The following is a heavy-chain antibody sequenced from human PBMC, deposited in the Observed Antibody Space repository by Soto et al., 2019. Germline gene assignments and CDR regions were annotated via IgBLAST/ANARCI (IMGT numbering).Heavy chain of an antibody. V-gene: IGHV3-53*01. Sequence: EVQLVESGGGLSQPGGSLRLSCAASGFTVSSNSFTWVRQAPGKGLEWVSVIYSGGNVYYADSVKGRFTISRDNSKNTVYLQMNTLSAEDTAVYYCARALFPDVDIYAMDVWGQGTTVTVSS. D-gene: IGHD5-12*01. CDR3: ARALFPDVDIYAMDV. J-gene: IGHJ6*02. CDR1: GFTVSSNS. CDR2: IYSGGNV.